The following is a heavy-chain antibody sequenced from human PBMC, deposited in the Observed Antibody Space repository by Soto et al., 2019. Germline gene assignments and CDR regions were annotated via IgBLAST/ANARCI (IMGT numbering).Heavy chain of an antibody. Sequence: PSETLSLTCTVSGGSISSGGYYWSWIRQHPGKGLEWIGYIYYSGSTNYNPSLKSRVTISVDTSRNQFSLKLTSVTAADTAVYYCARGAHDYSNLVDYWGQGTLVTVSS. CDR1: GGSISSGGYY. CDR2: IYYSGST. D-gene: IGHD4-4*01. V-gene: IGHV4-61*08. CDR3: ARGAHDYSNLVDY. J-gene: IGHJ4*02.